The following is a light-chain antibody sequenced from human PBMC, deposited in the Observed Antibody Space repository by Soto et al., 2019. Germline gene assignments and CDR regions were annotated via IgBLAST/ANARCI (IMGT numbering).Light chain of an antibody. Sequence: SYELTQPSSVSVSPGQTARITCSGDVLAKKYARWFQQKPGQAPVLVIYKDSERPSGIPERFSGSSSGTTVTLTISGAQVEDEADYYCYSAADNMGVFGTGTQLTVL. CDR2: KDS. J-gene: IGLJ1*01. CDR1: VLAKKY. V-gene: IGLV3-27*01. CDR3: YSAADNMGV.